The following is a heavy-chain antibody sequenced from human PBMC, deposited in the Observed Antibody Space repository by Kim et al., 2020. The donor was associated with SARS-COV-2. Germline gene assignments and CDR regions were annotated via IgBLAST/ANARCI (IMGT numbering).Heavy chain of an antibody. Sequence: GESLKISCKGSGYSFTSYWISWVRQMPGKGLEWMGRIDPSDSYTNYSPSFQGHVTISADKSISTAYLQWSSLKASDTAMYYCARTPGSGSSYYYYYGMDVWGQGTTVTVSS. J-gene: IGHJ6*02. CDR3: ARTPGSGSSYYYYYGMDV. V-gene: IGHV5-10-1*01. CDR2: IDPSDSYT. CDR1: GYSFTSYW. D-gene: IGHD3-10*01.